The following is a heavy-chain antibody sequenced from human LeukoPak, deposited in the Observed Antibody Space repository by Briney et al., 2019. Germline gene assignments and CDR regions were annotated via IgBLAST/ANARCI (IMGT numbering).Heavy chain of an antibody. D-gene: IGHD2-2*01. CDR3: ARDCSSASCYERGSYFYFYMDI. CDR2: IIPMSGTI. CDR1: GGTFTNYA. J-gene: IGHJ6*03. V-gene: IGHV1-69*06. Sequence: SVKVSCKASGGTFTNYAFSWVRQAPGQGLEWMGRIIPMSGTIYYAQKFQGRVTITADRSTNTAYMELNSLRSEDTAVIYCARDCSSASCYERGSYFYFYMDIWGSGTTVPVSS.